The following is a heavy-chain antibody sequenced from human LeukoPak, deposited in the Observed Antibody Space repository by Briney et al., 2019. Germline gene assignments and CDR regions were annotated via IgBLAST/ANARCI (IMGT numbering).Heavy chain of an antibody. J-gene: IGHJ3*02. CDR1: GGSISSYY. D-gene: IGHD3-22*01. CDR2: IYYSGST. CDR3: ARDFSSGYHAFDI. Sequence: PSETLSHTCTVSGGSISSYYWSWIRQPPGKGLEWIGYIYYSGSTNYNPSLKSRVTMSVDTSKNQFSLKLSSVTAADTAVYYCARDFSSGYHAFDIWGQGTMVTVSS. V-gene: IGHV4-59*12.